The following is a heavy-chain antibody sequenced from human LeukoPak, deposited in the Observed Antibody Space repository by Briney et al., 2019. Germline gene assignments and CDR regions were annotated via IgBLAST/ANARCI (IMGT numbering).Heavy chain of an antibody. V-gene: IGHV1-18*01. Sequence: ASVKVSCKASGYTFTRYGISWVRQATGQGLEWMGWISAYNGNTNYAQRLQGRVTMTTDTSTSTAYMELRSLRSDDTAVYYCATSKGSRVGATMDYWGQGTLVTVSS. D-gene: IGHD1-26*01. CDR1: GYTFTRYG. J-gene: IGHJ4*02. CDR3: ATSKGSRVGATMDY. CDR2: ISAYNGNT.